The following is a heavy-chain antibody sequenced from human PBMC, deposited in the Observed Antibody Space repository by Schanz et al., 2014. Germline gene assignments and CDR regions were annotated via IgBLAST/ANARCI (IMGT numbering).Heavy chain of an antibody. CDR2: PSPSARFT. D-gene: IGHD2-8*02. CDR3: VRDRDAGGYDS. V-gene: IGHV3-74*01. Sequence: EVQLVESGGGLVQPGGSLRLSCAASGFTFSDSWMHWVRQAPLQGLVWFSLPSPSARFTTFADSVKGRFTISRDNAKNALYLQMNSLRAEDTAVYYCVRDRDAGGYDSWGQGTLVTVSS. CDR1: GFTFSDSW. J-gene: IGHJ5*01.